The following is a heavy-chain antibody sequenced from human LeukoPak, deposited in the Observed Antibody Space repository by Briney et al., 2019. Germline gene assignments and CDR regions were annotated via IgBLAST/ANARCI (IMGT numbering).Heavy chain of an antibody. CDR3: AREESRWPGPYYYYMDV. J-gene: IGHJ6*03. Sequence: PGGSLRLSCAASGFTFSSYAMSWVRQAPGKGLEWVSAISGSGGSTYYADSVKGRFTISRDNSKNTLYLQMNSLRAEDTAVYYCAREESRWPGPYYYYMDVWGKGTTVTVSS. CDR2: ISGSGGST. CDR1: GFTFSSYA. D-gene: IGHD2-15*01. V-gene: IGHV3-23*01.